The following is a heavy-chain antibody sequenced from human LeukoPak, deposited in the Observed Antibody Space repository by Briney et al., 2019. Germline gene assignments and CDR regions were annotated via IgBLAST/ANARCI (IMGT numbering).Heavy chain of an antibody. V-gene: IGHV1-2*02. J-gene: IGHJ4*02. D-gene: IGHD1-26*01. CDR2: INPNSGGT. CDR1: GYTFTDYY. CDR3: ARDGSFDS. Sequence: ASVKVSCKTSGYTFTDYYMHWVRQAPGQGLEWMGWINPNSGGTNYAQKFQGRVTVTRDTSISTAYMDLSRLTSDDTAVYYCARDGSFDSWGQGTLVTVSS.